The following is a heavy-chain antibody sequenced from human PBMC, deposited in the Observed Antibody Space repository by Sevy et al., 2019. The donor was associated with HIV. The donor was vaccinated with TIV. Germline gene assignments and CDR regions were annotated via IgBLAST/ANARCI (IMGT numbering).Heavy chain of an antibody. D-gene: IGHD3-10*01. Sequence: SETLSLTCSVSGGSISYYYWSWIRQPPGKGLEWIGYIYHTGSTNYNPSLKSRVTISIDTSKNHFSLKLTSVTAADPAIFFLAGAPPGLRASGSLNWFDPWGQGTLVTVSS. CDR1: GGSISYYY. CDR3: AGAPPGLRASGSLNWFDP. V-gene: IGHV4-59*01. CDR2: IYHTGST. J-gene: IGHJ5*02.